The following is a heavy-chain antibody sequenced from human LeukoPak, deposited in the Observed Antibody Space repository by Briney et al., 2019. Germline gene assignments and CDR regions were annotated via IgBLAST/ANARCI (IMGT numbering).Heavy chain of an antibody. V-gene: IGHV3-23*01. CDR2: ISGSGGST. CDR1: GFTFSSYA. CDR3: AKDPGRWLQLLVDY. Sequence: PGGSLRLSCAASGFTFSSYAMSWVRQAPGKGLEWVSAISGSGGSTYYADSVKGRFTISRDNSKNTLYLQMNSLRAEDTAVYYCAKDPGRWLQLLVDYWGQGTLVTVSS. J-gene: IGHJ4*02. D-gene: IGHD5-24*01.